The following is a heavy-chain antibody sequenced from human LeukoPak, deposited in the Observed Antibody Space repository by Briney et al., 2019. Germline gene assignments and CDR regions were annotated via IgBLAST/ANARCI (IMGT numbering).Heavy chain of an antibody. CDR2: IYRGGTT. CDR1: GFTVSDNY. J-gene: IGHJ4*02. CDR3: AREGAYCGGDCFGD. V-gene: IGHV3-53*01. D-gene: IGHD2-21*02. Sequence: PGGSLRLSCAASGFTVSDNYMSWVRQAPGKGLEWVSVIYRGGTTYYADSVKGRFTISRDNSKSTLHLQMNSLRAEDTAVYYCAREGAYCGGDCFGDWGQGTLVTVSS.